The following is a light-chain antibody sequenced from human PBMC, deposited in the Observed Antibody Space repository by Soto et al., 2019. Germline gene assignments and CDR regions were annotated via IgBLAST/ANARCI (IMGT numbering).Light chain of an antibody. Sequence: QSVLTQPPSASGSPGESVTISCPGTSSDVGSYSYVSWYQLRPGKAPKLIIYEVSKRPSGVPDRFSGFQSGSTASLTVSGLQAEDEADYYCSSYAGSNNFYVFGTGTKVTVL. CDR2: EVS. CDR3: SSYAGSNNFYV. V-gene: IGLV2-8*01. CDR1: SSDVGSYSY. J-gene: IGLJ1*01.